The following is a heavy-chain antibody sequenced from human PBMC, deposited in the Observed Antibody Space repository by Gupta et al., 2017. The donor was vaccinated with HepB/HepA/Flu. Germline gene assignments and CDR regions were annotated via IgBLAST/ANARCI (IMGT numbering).Heavy chain of an antibody. Sequence: QVQLQESGPGLVKPSQTLSLTCTVSGGSISSGGYYWSWIRQHPGKGLEWIGYIYYRGSTYYNPSLKSRVTISVDTSKNQFSLKLSSVTAADTAVYYCARAYDFWSGYYTSWFDPWGQGTLVTVSS. J-gene: IGHJ5*02. D-gene: IGHD3-3*01. CDR2: IYYRGST. V-gene: IGHV4-31*03. CDR1: GGSISSGGYY. CDR3: ARAYDFWSGYYTSWFDP.